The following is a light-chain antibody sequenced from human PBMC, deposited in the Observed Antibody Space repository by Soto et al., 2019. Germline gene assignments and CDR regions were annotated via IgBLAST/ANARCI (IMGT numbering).Light chain of an antibody. J-gene: IGKJ4*01. CDR2: DAS. Sequence: EIVLTQSPGTLSLSPGERATLSCRASESVSSYLAWYQQKPGQAPRLLIYDASTRATGIPDRFSGSGSGTDFTLTISRLEPEDFAVYHCQQYSSSPLTFGGGTKVDNK. CDR3: QQYSSSPLT. CDR1: ESVSSY. V-gene: IGKV3-20*01.